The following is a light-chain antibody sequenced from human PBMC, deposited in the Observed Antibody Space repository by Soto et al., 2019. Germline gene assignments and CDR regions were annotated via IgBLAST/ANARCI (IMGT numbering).Light chain of an antibody. CDR3: QQSYSTPIT. J-gene: IGKJ5*01. CDR1: QSISSY. CDR2: AAS. V-gene: IGKV1-39*01. Sequence: DIQMTQSPSSLSASVGDRVTITCRASQSISSYLYWYQQKPRKAPKLLIYAASSLQSGVPSRFSGSGSGTDFTLTISSLQPEDFATYYCQQSYSTPITVGQGTRLEIK.